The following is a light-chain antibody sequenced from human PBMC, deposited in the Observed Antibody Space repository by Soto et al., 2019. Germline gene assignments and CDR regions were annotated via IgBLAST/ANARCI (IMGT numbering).Light chain of an antibody. J-gene: IGKJ1*01. CDR3: QQYESSPRT. V-gene: IGKV3-20*01. CDR1: QSVGCS. CDR2: HTS. Sequence: ETVLTQSPGTLSLSPGERATLSCRASQSVGCSLAWYQQRPGQAPRLLAYHTSNRATGIPDRFSASGSGTDFTLTISRLEPEDFAVYYCQQYESSPRTFGQGTKVDI.